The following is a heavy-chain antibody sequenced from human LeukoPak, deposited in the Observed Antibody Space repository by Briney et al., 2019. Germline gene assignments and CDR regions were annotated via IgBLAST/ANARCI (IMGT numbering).Heavy chain of an antibody. Sequence: PSETLSLTCTVSGGAISGGSYYWAWIRQPPGKGLDWIGTVSYSGTTYYKLSLKSRVTISVDTSRNQFSLYLNSVTAADTAVYYCARARGDMVRGVISYYYFDYWGQGTLVTVSS. CDR2: VSYSGTT. CDR1: GGAISGGSYY. V-gene: IGHV4-39*01. D-gene: IGHD3-10*01. CDR3: ARARGDMVRGVISYYYFDY. J-gene: IGHJ4*02.